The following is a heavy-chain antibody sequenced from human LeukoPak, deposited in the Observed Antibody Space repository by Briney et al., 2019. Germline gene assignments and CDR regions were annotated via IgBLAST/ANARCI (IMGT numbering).Heavy chain of an antibody. Sequence: GGSLRLSCEASGFSLRGSWMHWVRQAPGKGLMWVSQNKYDGTTKNYADSVRGRFTISRDNAKNTLYLHMNDLRAEDTAVYCARSDYFHNWGQGTMVVVST. CDR2: NKYDGTTK. V-gene: IGHV3-74*01. CDR3: ARSDYFHN. D-gene: IGHD3-16*01. CDR1: GFSLRGSW. J-gene: IGHJ3*02.